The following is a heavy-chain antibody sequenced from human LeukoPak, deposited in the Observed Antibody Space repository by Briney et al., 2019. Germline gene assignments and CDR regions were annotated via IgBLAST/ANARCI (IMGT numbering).Heavy chain of an antibody. J-gene: IGHJ4*02. Sequence: GGSLRLSCAASGFTFDDYAMHWVRQAPGKGLEWVSLISWDGGSTYYADSVKGRFTISRDNSKNTLYLQMGSLRAEDMAVYYSARADGDTAMVNFDYWGQGTLVTVSS. V-gene: IGHV3-43D*03. CDR3: ARADGDTAMVNFDY. CDR2: ISWDGGST. D-gene: IGHD5-18*01. CDR1: GFTFDDYA.